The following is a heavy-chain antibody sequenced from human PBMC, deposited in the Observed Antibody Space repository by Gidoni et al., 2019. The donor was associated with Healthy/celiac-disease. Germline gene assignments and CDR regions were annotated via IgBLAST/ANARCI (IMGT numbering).Heavy chain of an antibody. Sequence: EVQLVESGGGLVQPGGSLRLSCAASGFTFSSYWMHWVRQAPGKGLVWVSRINSDGSSTSYADSVKGRFTISRDNAKNTLYLQMNSLRAEDTAVYYCARDRYSSSWYGDDLGMDVWGQGTTVTVSS. D-gene: IGHD6-13*01. CDR1: GFTFSSYW. V-gene: IGHV3-74*01. J-gene: IGHJ6*02. CDR2: INSDGSST. CDR3: ARDRYSSSWYGDDLGMDV.